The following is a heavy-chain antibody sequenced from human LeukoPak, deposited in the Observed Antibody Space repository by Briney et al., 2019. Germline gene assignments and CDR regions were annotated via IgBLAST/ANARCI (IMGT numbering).Heavy chain of an antibody. J-gene: IGHJ4*02. CDR1: GGTFSSYA. V-gene: IGHV1-69*05. CDR3: ARDPTYDFWSGLYRRGFDY. D-gene: IGHD3-3*01. CDR2: IIPIFGTA. Sequence: SVKVSCKASGGTFSSYAISWVRQAPGQGLEWMGGIIPIFGTANYAQKFQGRVTITTDESTSTAYMELSSLRSEDTAVYYCARDPTYDFWSGLYRRGFDYWGQGTLVTVSS.